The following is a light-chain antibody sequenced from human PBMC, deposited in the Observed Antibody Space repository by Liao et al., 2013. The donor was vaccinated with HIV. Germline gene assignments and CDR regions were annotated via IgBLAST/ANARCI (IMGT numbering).Light chain of an antibody. J-gene: IGLJ3*02. CDR2: QDS. V-gene: IGLV3-1*01. Sequence: SYDLTQPPSVSVSPGQTATITCSGDRLGDKFVSWYQQKPGQSPVVVIYQDSKRPSGIPERFSGSNSGNTATLSISGTQAIDEADYFCQVWDSSTDHRVFGGGTKLTVL. CDR3: QVWDSSTDHRV. CDR1: RLGDKF.